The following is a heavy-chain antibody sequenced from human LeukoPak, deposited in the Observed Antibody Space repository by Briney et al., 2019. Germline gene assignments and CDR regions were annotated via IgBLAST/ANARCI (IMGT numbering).Heavy chain of an antibody. CDR1: SGSISGYY. CDR2: IYYSGST. D-gene: IGHD3-10*01. V-gene: IGHV4-59*01. J-gene: IGHJ5*02. Sequence: PLETLSLTCTVSSGSISGYYWNWIRQPPGKGLEWIGYIYYSGSTNYNPSLKSRVTISVDTSKNHFSLRLSSVTAADTAVYYCARNRVGELSWFDPWGQGTLVTVSS. CDR3: ARNRVGELSWFDP.